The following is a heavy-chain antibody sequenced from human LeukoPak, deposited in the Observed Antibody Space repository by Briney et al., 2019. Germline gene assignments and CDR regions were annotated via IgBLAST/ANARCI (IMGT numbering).Heavy chain of an antibody. CDR2: IYYSGST. V-gene: IGHV4-34*01. CDR3: ARHERKEYYDSSGYYGY. Sequence: KPSETLSLTCAVYGGSFSGYYWSWIRQPPGKGLEWIGSIYYSGSTYYNPSLKSRVTISVDTSKNQFSLKLSSVTAADTAVYYCARHERKEYYDSSGYYGYWGQGTLVTVSS. D-gene: IGHD3-22*01. CDR1: GGSFSGYY. J-gene: IGHJ4*02.